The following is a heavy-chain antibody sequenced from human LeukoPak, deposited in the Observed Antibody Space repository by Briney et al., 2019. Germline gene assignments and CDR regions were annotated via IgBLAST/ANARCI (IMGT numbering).Heavy chain of an antibody. V-gene: IGHV1-69*13. CDR2: IIPIFGTA. CDR1: GGTFSSYA. J-gene: IGHJ4*02. Sequence: ASVKVSCKASGGTFSSYAISWVRQAPGQGLEWMGGIIPIFGTANYAQKFQGRVTITADESTSTAYMELSSLRSGDTAVYYCALEGYSYGYVDYWGQGTLVTVSS. CDR3: ALEGYSYGYVDY. D-gene: IGHD5-18*01.